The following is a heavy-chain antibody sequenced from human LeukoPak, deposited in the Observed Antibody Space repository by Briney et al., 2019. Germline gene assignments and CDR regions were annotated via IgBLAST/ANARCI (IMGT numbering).Heavy chain of an antibody. CDR2: IYYSGST. V-gene: IGHV4-59*01. CDR1: GGSIGSFY. Sequence: SETLSLTCTVSGGSIGSFYWSWIRQPPGKGLEWIGYIYYSGSTNYNPSLKSRVTISVDTSKNQFSLKLSSVTAADTAVYYCAREAWSGYWPSYDYWGQGTLVTVSS. CDR3: AREAWSGYWPSYDY. J-gene: IGHJ4*02. D-gene: IGHD3-3*01.